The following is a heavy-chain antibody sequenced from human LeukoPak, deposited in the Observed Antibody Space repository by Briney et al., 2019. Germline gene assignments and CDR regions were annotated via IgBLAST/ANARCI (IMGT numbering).Heavy chain of an antibody. D-gene: IGHD5-18*01. Sequence: SETLPLTCTVSGGSISSYYWSWIRQPPGKGLEWIGYIYYSGSTNYNPSLKSRVTISVDTSKNQFSLKLSSVTAADTAVYYCARTDYSYGYYFDYWGQGTLVTVSS. CDR1: GGSISSYY. CDR2: IYYSGST. CDR3: ARTDYSYGYYFDY. V-gene: IGHV4-59*01. J-gene: IGHJ4*02.